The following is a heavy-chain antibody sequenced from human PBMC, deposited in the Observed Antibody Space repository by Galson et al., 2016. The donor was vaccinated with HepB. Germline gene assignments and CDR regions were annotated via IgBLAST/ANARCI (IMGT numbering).Heavy chain of an antibody. J-gene: IGHJ5*02. Sequence: CAISGDSVSRSGATWNWIRQSPSRGLEWLGRTYYRSKWYNDYAVSVKSRITINPDTSKNQFSLQLNSVTPEEPAVYYCARVTVAGTGGFDPWGQGTLVTVSS. CDR3: ARVTVAGTGGFDP. D-gene: IGHD6-19*01. CDR1: GDSVSRSGAT. CDR2: TYYRSKWYN. V-gene: IGHV6-1*01.